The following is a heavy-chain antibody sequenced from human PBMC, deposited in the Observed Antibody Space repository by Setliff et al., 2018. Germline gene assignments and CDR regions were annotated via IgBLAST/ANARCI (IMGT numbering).Heavy chain of an antibody. CDR3: ARGESSGWYVVDY. CDR1: GGTFSGYA. V-gene: IGHV1-3*01. CDR2: INAGNGNT. J-gene: IGHJ4*02. Sequence: ASVKVSCKASGGTFSGYAISWVRQAPGQGLEWMGWINAGNGNTKYSQKFQGRVTITRDTSASTAYMELSSLRSKGTAVYYCARGESSGWYVVDYWGQGTLVTVSS. D-gene: IGHD6-19*01.